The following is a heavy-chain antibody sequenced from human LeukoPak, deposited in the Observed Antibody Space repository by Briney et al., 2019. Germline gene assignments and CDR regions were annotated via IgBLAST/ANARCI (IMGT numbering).Heavy chain of an antibody. CDR1: GFTFSDYY. J-gene: IGHJ4*02. V-gene: IGHV3-11*04. CDR3: ARTEVDYYDSSGYSSPLGY. CDR2: ISSSGSTI. D-gene: IGHD3-22*01. Sequence: GGSLRLSCAASGFTFSDYYMSWIRQAPGKGLEWVSYISSSGSTIYYADSVKGRFTISRDNAKNSLYLQMNSLRADDTAVYYCARTEVDYYDSSGYSSPLGYWGQGTLVTVSS.